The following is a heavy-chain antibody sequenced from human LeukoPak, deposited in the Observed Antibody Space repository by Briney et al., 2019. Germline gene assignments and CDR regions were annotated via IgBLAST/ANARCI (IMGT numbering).Heavy chain of an antibody. J-gene: IGHJ5*01. CDR3: AIHIVVVPAAKKKNWFDP. V-gene: IGHV4-34*01. CDR1: GGSFSGYY. D-gene: IGHD2-2*01. CDR2: INHSGST. Sequence: SETLSLTCAVYGGSFSGYYWSWIRQPPGKGLEWIGEINHSGSTNYNPSLKSRVSISVDTSKNQFSLRLSSVTAADTAVYYCAIHIVVVPAAKKKNWFDPWGQGTLVTVSS.